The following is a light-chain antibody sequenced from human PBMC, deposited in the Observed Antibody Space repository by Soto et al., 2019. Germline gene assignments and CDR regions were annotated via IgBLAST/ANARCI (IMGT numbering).Light chain of an antibody. V-gene: IGKV3-11*01. Sequence: DIVVTQSPATLSLSPGERATLSCRASQSVSSYLAWYQQKPGQAPRLLIYDASNRATGIPARFSGSGSGTDFTLTISSLEPEDFAVYYCQQRSNWPPLFGQGTRLEIK. J-gene: IGKJ5*01. CDR2: DAS. CDR1: QSVSSY. CDR3: QQRSNWPPL.